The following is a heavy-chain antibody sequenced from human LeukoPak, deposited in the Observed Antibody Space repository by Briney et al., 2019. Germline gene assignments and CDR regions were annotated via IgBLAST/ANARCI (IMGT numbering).Heavy chain of an antibody. CDR1: GGSFSGYY. V-gene: IGHV4-34*01. J-gene: IGHJ4*02. D-gene: IGHD7-27*01. CDR2: INHSGST. CDR3: ASSGRTGVFDY. Sequence: SETLSLTCAVYGGSFSGYYWSWIRQPPGKGLEWIGEINHSGSTNYNPSLKSRVTISVDTSKNQFSLKLSSVTAADTAVYYCASSGRTGVFDYWGQGTLVTVSS.